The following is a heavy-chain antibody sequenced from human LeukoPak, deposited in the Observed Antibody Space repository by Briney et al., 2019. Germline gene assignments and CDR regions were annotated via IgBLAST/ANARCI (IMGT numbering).Heavy chain of an antibody. CDR3: ARRVPVVAATPVYWFDP. V-gene: IGHV4-59*08. J-gene: IGHJ5*02. D-gene: IGHD2-15*01. CDR1: GGSISSYY. Sequence: SETLSLTCTVSGGSISSYYWSWVRQPPGKGLEWIGYIYYSGSTNYNPSLKSRVTISVDTSKNQFSLKLSSVTAADTAMYYCARRVPVVAATPVYWFDPWGQGTPVTVSS. CDR2: IYYSGST.